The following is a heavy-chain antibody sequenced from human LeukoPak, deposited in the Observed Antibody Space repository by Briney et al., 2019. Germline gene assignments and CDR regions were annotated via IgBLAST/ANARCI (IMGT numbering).Heavy chain of an antibody. J-gene: IGHJ2*01. CDR1: GITVSSYA. Sequence: GGSLRLSCAASGITVSSYAMSWVRQAPGEGLDWVSSISGSGGSTHYADSVKGRFTTSRDNAKNTLYLQMDSLRGEDTAVYYCAKRTEYCSSTRCAFWYFDLWGRGTLVTVSS. D-gene: IGHD2-2*01. CDR2: ISGSGGST. V-gene: IGHV3-23*01. CDR3: AKRTEYCSSTRCAFWYFDL.